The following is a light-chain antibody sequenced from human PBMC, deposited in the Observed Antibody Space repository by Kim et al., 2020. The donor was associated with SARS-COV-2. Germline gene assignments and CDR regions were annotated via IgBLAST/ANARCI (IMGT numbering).Light chain of an antibody. CDR3: QQYNNWPRT. CDR1: QSISSN. CDR2: AAS. J-gene: IGKJ1*01. Sequence: VSPGERVTLSCRASQSISSNLAWYQQKPGQAPRVLIYAASTRATDIPARFSGSVSGPDFTLTISSLQSEDFALYFFQQYNNWPRTFGQGTKVEIK. V-gene: IGKV3-15*01.